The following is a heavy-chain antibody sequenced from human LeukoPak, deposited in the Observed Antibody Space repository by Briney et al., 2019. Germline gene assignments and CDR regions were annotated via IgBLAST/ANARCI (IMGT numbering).Heavy chain of an antibody. J-gene: IGHJ4*02. D-gene: IGHD3-22*01. CDR3: ARGQWLPVFDF. CDR2: FYHSAST. Sequence: LETLSLTCSVSGGFNAHYYWSWIRQPPGKGLEWIGYFYHSASTNYNPSLKSRVTISVDTSKNHFSLKLSSVTAADTAVYYCARGQWLPVFDFWGQGTLVTVSS. CDR1: GGFNAHYY. V-gene: IGHV4-59*01.